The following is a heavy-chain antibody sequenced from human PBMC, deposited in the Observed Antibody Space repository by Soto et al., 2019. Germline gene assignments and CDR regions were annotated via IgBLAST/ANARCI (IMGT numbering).Heavy chain of an antibody. CDR3: ARDGGCHGPSYFDS. D-gene: IGHD2-2*01. J-gene: IGHJ4*02. CDR2: IWYDGSNK. CDR1: GSTFSNYG. V-gene: IGHV3-33*01. Sequence: VQLVESGGGVVQPGRSLRLSCAASGSTFSNYGMHWVRQAPGKGPEWVAVIWYDGSNKYYGESVKGRFSISRDNSKNTLYLDINSLRTEDTAVYYCARDGGCHGPSYFDSWGQGSLVIVSS.